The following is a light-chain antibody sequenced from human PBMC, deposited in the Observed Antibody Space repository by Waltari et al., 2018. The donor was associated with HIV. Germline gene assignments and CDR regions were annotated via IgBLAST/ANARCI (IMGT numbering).Light chain of an antibody. V-gene: IGLV1-44*01. CDR3: AARDDSLNVWV. Sequence: QSSLPQPPSASGTPGRRVVIYCSGNTPNVGCSPVNWYRQGPGTAPKLLMFSNNQRPSGVTDRFSGSKSGTSASLAIKGLQSEDEADYYCAARDDSLNVWVFGGGTKLTVL. CDR2: SNN. J-gene: IGLJ3*02. CDR1: TPNVGCSP.